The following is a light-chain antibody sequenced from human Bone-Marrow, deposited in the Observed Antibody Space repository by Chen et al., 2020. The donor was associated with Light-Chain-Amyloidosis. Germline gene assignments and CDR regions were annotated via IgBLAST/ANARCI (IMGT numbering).Light chain of an antibody. J-gene: IGLJ2*01. CDR1: DLPTKY. CDR3: QSADSSGTYEVI. V-gene: IGLV3-25*03. Sequence: SYELTQPPSVSVSPGQTARITCSGDDLPTKYAYWYQQKPGQAPVLVIHRDTERPSGISERFSGSSSWTIATLTISGVQAEDEADYHCQSADSSGTYEVIFGGGTKLTVL. CDR2: RDT.